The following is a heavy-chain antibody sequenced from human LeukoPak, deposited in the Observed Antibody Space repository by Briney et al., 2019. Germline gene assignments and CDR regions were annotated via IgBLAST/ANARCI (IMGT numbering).Heavy chain of an antibody. J-gene: IGHJ4*02. CDR1: GGSISSHY. Sequence: SETLSLTCTVSGGSISSHYWSWIRQPPGKGLEWIGYIYYSGTTSYNPSLRSRLTISVDTSKNRFSLNLTSVTATDTAVYYCARHATTYDFWSGPPDYWGQGTLVTVSS. CDR3: ARHATTYDFWSGPPDY. V-gene: IGHV4-59*08. D-gene: IGHD3-3*01. CDR2: IYYSGTT.